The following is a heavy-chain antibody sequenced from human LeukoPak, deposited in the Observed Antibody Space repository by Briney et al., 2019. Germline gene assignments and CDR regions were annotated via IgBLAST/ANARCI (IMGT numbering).Heavy chain of an antibody. CDR1: GFTFSNFA. CDR2: ITASGAST. V-gene: IGHV3-23*01. CDR3: AKKSDSNWPNFDF. J-gene: IGHJ4*02. D-gene: IGHD6-13*01. Sequence: PGGSLRLSCAAAGFTFSNFAMSWVRQAPGKGLDWVSAITASGASTYYGDSVKGRFTISRDNSKNTLHLQANNLRADDTATYYCAKKSDSNWPNFDFWGQGTLVTVSS.